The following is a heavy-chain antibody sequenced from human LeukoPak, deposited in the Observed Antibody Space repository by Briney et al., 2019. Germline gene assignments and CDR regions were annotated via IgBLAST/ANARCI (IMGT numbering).Heavy chain of an antibody. J-gene: IGHJ4*02. CDR2: IGSSGTTR. D-gene: IGHD6-19*01. Sequence: GGSLRLSCAVSGFPFSIYEMNWVRQAPGKGLEWVSNIGSSGTTRYYADSVKGRFSISRDNAKNSLYLQMNSLRVEDTGVYYCALLAVASDFDYWGQGALVTVSS. CDR3: ALLAVASDFDY. V-gene: IGHV3-48*03. CDR1: GFPFSIYE.